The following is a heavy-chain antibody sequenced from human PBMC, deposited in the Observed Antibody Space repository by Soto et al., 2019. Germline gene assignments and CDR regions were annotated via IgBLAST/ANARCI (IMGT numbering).Heavy chain of an antibody. CDR1: GFTFSSYG. J-gene: IGHJ3*02. D-gene: IGHD6-19*01. CDR3: ARDAWVSSGWYGAFDI. Sequence: GGSLRLSCAASGFTFSSYGMHWVRQAPGKGLEWVAVIWYDGSNKYYADSVKGRFTISRDNSKNTLYLQMNSLRAEDTAVYYCARDAWVSSGWYGAFDIWGQGTMVTVSS. CDR2: IWYDGSNK. V-gene: IGHV3-33*01.